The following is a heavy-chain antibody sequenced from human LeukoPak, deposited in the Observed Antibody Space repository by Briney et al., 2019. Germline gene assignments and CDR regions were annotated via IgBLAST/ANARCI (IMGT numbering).Heavy chain of an antibody. V-gene: IGHV1-46*01. CDR1: GYTFTSYY. CDR2: INPSGGST. D-gene: IGHD2-2*02. CDR3: ARNVAAIRDDYYYYYMDV. J-gene: IGHJ6*03. Sequence: ASVKVSCKASGYTFTSYYMHWVRQAPGQGLEWMGIINPSGGSTSYAQKFQGRVMITTDESTSTAYMELSSLRSEDTAVYYCARNVAAIRDDYYYYYMDVWGKGTTVTVSS.